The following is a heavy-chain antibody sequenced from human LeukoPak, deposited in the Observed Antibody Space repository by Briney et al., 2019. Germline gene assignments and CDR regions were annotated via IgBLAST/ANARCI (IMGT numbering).Heavy chain of an antibody. CDR2: IYYSGST. CDR1: GGSISTSNYY. J-gene: IGHJ4*02. V-gene: IGHV4-61*01. Sequence: SETLSLTCTVSGGSISTSNYYWSWIRQPPGKGLEWIGYIYYSGSTNYNPSLKSRVTISVDTSKNQFSLKLSSVTAAETAVYYCARGTLTGSYYYFDYWGQGTLVTVSS. D-gene: IGHD1-26*01. CDR3: ARGTLTGSYYYFDY.